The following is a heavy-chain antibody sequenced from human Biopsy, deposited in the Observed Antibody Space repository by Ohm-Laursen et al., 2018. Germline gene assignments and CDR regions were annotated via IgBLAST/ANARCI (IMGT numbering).Heavy chain of an antibody. CDR2: IYSGGNT. D-gene: IGHD6-19*01. Sequence: GTLSLTCTVSGDSLTSGPDNWSWVRQPPGQGLEYIGFIYSGGNTNYNPSLQNRVTMSVDTSKNQFSLKLSSVIAADTAVYYCARGRRTSGWPYFANWGQGTLVIVSS. CDR3: ARGRRTSGWPYFAN. J-gene: IGHJ4*02. CDR1: GDSLTSGPDN. V-gene: IGHV4-61*01.